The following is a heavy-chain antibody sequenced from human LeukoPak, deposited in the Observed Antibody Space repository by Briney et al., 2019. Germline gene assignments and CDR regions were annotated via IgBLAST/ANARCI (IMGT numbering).Heavy chain of an antibody. Sequence: GGSLRLSCAASGFTVSSNYMSWVRQAPGKGLEWVSVIYSGGSTYYADSVKGRFTISRDNSKNTLCLQMNSLRAEDTAVYYCATSGSYYEGLFDYWGQGTLVTVSS. CDR3: ATSGSYYEGLFDY. J-gene: IGHJ4*02. V-gene: IGHV3-66*02. D-gene: IGHD1-26*01. CDR2: IYSGGST. CDR1: GFTVSSNY.